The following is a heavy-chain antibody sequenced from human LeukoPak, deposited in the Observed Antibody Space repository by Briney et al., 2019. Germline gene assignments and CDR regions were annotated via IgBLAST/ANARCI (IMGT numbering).Heavy chain of an antibody. CDR2: FYFSGST. CDR1: GGSISSYY. Sequence: IPSETLSLTCTVSGGSISSYYWSWIRQPPGKGLEWIGYFYFSGSTNYNPSLRSRVTISVDTSRNQFSLKLSSVTAADTAVYYCAREHGYTSSWYVDYWGQGRLVTVSS. D-gene: IGHD6-13*01. CDR3: AREHGYTSSWYVDY. J-gene: IGHJ4*02. V-gene: IGHV4-59*01.